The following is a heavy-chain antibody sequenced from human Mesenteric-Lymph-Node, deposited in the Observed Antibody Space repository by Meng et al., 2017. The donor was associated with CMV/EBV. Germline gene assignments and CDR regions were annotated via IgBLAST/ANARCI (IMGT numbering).Heavy chain of an antibody. CDR2: ISSSSYI. CDR3: ARVRSTAMGT. V-gene: IGHV3-21*01. D-gene: IGHD5-18*01. CDR1: GFTFSSYS. Sequence: GESLKISCAASGFTFSSYSMNWVRQAPGKGLEWVSSISSSSYIYYADSVKGRFTISRDNAKNSLYLQMNSLRAEDTAVYYCARVRSTAMGTWGQGTLVTVSS. J-gene: IGHJ4*02.